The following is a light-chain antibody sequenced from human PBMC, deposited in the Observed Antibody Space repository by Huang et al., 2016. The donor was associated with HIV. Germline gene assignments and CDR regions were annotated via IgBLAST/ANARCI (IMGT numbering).Light chain of an antibody. Sequence: EIVLTQSPATLSLSPGERATLSCRASQSVSSYLAWYQQKPGQAPRLLIYDASSRATGITARFSGSGSGTDFTLTISSLEPEDVAVYYCQQRSNWPRTFGQGTKVEIK. V-gene: IGKV3-11*01. CDR1: QSVSSY. CDR3: QQRSNWPRT. J-gene: IGKJ1*01. CDR2: DAS.